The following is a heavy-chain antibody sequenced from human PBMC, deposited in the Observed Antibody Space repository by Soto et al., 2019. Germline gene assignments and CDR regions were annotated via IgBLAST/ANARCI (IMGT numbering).Heavy chain of an antibody. Sequence: ASVKVSCKASGYTFTSYYMHWARQAPGQGLEWMGIINPSGGSTSYAQKFQGRVTMTRDTSTSTVYMELSSLRSEDTAVYYCARERVRYCSSTSCYKDAYYYGMDVWGQGTTVTVSS. J-gene: IGHJ6*02. D-gene: IGHD2-2*02. V-gene: IGHV1-46*01. CDR2: INPSGGST. CDR3: ARERVRYCSSTSCYKDAYYYGMDV. CDR1: GYTFTSYY.